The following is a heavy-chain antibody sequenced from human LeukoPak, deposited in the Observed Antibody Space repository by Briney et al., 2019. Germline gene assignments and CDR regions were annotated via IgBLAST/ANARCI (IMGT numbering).Heavy chain of an antibody. V-gene: IGHV1-69*04. CDR1: GGTFSSYA. CDR3: ATARTLDYLDY. J-gene: IGHJ4*02. CDR2: IIPILGIA. Sequence: VASVTVSCKASGGTFSSYAISWVRQAPGQGLEWMGRIIPILGIANYAQKFQGRVTMTEDTSTDTAYMELSSLRSEDTAVYYCATARTLDYLDYWGQGTLVTVSS. D-gene: IGHD1-1*01.